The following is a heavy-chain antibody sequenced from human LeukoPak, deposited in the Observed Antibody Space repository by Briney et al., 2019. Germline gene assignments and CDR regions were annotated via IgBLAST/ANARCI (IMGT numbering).Heavy chain of an antibody. CDR3: AKVDFSHLNYYYMDV. CDR1: GFTFSSYA. D-gene: IGHD3-3*01. V-gene: IGHV3-23*01. Sequence: GGSLRLSCAASGFTFSSYAMTWVRQAPGKGLEWVSAISGGGGSTFHADSVKGRFTISRDDSENTLDLQMNSLRAEDTAIYYCAKVDFSHLNYYYMDVWGKGTTVTVSS. J-gene: IGHJ6*03. CDR2: ISGGGGST.